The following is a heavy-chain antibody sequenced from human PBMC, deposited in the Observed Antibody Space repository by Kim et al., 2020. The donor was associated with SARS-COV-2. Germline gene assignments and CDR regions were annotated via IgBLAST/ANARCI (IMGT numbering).Heavy chain of an antibody. Sequence: GGSLRLSCAASGFTFSTYSMNWIRQAPGKGLEWVSNISSSSSYINYADSVKGRFTISRDNAKNSLYLQMNSLRAEDTAVYYCARDYYGDYYFDYWGQGTLVTVSS. V-gene: IGHV3-21*01. D-gene: IGHD4-17*01. CDR1: GFTFSTYS. CDR3: ARDYYGDYYFDY. CDR2: ISSSSSYI. J-gene: IGHJ4*02.